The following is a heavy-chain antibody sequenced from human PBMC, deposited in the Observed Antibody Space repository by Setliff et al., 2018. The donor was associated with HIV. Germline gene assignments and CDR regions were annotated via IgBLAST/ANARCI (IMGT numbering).Heavy chain of an antibody. CDR3: ARGDYDSSGLPQYYYYYYMDV. CDR1: GYTFTSYY. V-gene: IGHV1-69*10. J-gene: IGHJ6*03. D-gene: IGHD3-22*01. Sequence: SVKVSCKASGYTFTSYYMHWVRQAPGQGLEWMGGIIPILGIANYAQKFQGRVTITADKSTSTAYMELSSLRSEDTAVYYCARGDYDSSGLPQYYYYYYMDVWGKGTTVTVSS. CDR2: IIPILGIA.